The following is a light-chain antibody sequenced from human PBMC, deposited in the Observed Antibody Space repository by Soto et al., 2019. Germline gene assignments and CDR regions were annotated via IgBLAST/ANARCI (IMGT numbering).Light chain of an antibody. Sequence: QSLLTQPPSASGTPGQRVTISCSGSNSNIGSNTVSWYQQLPGTAPKLLIYSNNQRPAGVPGRFSDSKSGTSASLAISGLQSEDEADYYCAAWDDSLNGYVFGTGTKLTVL. J-gene: IGLJ1*01. CDR3: AAWDDSLNGYV. V-gene: IGLV1-44*01. CDR2: SNN. CDR1: NSNIGSNT.